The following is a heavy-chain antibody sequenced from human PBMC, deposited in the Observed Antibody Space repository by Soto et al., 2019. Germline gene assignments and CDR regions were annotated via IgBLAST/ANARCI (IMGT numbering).Heavy chain of an antibody. D-gene: IGHD3-22*01. Sequence: GGSLRLSCAASGFTFSSYAMSWVRQAPGKGLEWVSAISGSGGSTYYADSVKGRFTISRDNSKNTLYLQMNSLRAEDTAVYYCAKDMDYYDSSGYGGFYYWGQGTLVTVSS. CDR1: GFTFSSYA. V-gene: IGHV3-23*01. J-gene: IGHJ4*02. CDR3: AKDMDYYDSSGYGGFYY. CDR2: ISGSGGST.